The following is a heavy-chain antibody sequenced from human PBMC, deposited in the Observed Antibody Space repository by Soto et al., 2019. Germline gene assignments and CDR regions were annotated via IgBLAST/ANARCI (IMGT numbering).Heavy chain of an antibody. CDR2: INPETGAT. V-gene: IGHV1-2*02. D-gene: IGHD2-2*01. CDR1: GYTFTGYY. J-gene: IGHJ6*02. CDR3: ARERYQVISDGMDV. Sequence: GASVKVSCKASGYTFTGYYVHWVREAPGQGLEWMGWINPETGATSYAQKFQGRVTLSRDTSINTAYLELSNLTFDDAAVYFCARERYQVISDGMDVWGQGTTVTVS.